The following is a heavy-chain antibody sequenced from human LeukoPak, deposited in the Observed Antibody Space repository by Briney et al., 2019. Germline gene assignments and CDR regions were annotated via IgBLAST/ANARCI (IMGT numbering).Heavy chain of an antibody. CDR3: ASSLSGYYGSGSYENYYYHGMDV. J-gene: IGHJ6*02. V-gene: IGHV1-69*01. Sequence: ASVNVSFKASGGTFSIYAISWVRQAPGQGLEWMGGIIPIFGTANYAQKFQGRVTITADESTSTAYMELSSLRSEDTAVYYCASSLSGYYGSGSYENYYYHGMDVWGQGTTVTVSS. D-gene: IGHD3-10*01. CDR2: IIPIFGTA. CDR1: GGTFSIYA.